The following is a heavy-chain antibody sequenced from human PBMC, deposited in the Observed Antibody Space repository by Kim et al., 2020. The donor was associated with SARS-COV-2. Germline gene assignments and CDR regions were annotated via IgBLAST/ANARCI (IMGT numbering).Heavy chain of an antibody. Sequence: GGSLRLSCAASGFTFSSYWMHWVRQAPGKGPVWVSRINADRSVIEYAASVKGRFTISRDNAKSTLDLQMNSLRPEDTAVYYCARGSGNYGFDSWGQGILVAVSS. V-gene: IGHV3-74*01. D-gene: IGHD3-22*01. CDR2: INADRSVI. CDR3: ARGSGNYGFDS. CDR1: GFTFSSYW. J-gene: IGHJ4*02.